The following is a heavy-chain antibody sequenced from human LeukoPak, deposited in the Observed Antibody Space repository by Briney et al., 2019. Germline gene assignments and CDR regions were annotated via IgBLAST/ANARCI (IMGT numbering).Heavy chain of an antibody. V-gene: IGHV3-48*04. CDR2: ISSSSSTI. CDR1: GFTFSSYS. D-gene: IGHD6-19*01. Sequence: GGSLRLPCAASGFTFSSYSMNWVRQAPGKGLEWVSYISSSSSTIYYADSVKGRFTISSDNAKNSLYLQMNSLRAEDTAVYYCARSYSSGWYPFDYWGQGTLVTVSS. CDR3: ARSYSSGWYPFDY. J-gene: IGHJ4*02.